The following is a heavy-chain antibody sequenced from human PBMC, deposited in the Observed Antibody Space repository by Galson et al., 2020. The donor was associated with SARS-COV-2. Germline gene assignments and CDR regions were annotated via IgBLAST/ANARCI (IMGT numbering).Heavy chain of an antibody. V-gene: IGHV4-39*01. CDR1: GGSISSSSYY. CDR3: ASQTRYCSGGSCYSVDGWFDP. Sequence: SETLSLTCTVSGGSISSSSYYWGWIRQPPGKGLEWIGSIYYSGSTYYNPSLKSRVTISVDTSKNQFSLKLSSVTAADTAVYYCASQTRYCSGGSCYSVDGWFDPWGQGTLVTVSS. CDR2: IYYSGST. D-gene: IGHD2-15*01. J-gene: IGHJ5*02.